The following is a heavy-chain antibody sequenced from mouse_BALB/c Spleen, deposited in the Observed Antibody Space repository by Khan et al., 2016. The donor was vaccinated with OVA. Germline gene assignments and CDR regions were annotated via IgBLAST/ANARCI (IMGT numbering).Heavy chain of an antibody. V-gene: IGHV3-2*02. Sequence: EVQLQESGPGLVKPSQSLSLTCTVTGYSITSDYAWNWIRQFPGNKLEWMGYISYGGRTSYNPSLKSRISITRDTSKNQFFLQLNSWTPEDTATYDCARSVTIATVVATDFDYWGQGTTLTVSS. CDR1: GYSITSDYA. J-gene: IGHJ2*01. D-gene: IGHD1-1*01. CDR2: ISYGGRT. CDR3: ARSVTIATVVATDFDY.